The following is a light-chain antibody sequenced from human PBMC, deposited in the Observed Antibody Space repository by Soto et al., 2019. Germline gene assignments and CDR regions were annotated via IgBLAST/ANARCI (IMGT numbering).Light chain of an antibody. Sequence: DIQITKSPSTLSGSVGDRVTINCRASQIISSWLALYQQKPGKAPKLLIYKASTLKSGVPSRFSGSGSGTEFTRTISSLQPDDFATYYCQHSNSYSEAFGQGTKVDSK. CDR2: KAS. CDR1: QIISSW. CDR3: QHSNSYSEA. V-gene: IGKV1-5*03. J-gene: IGKJ1*01.